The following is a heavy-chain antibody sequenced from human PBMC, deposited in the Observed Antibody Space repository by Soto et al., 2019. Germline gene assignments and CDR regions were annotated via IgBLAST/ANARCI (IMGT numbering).Heavy chain of an antibody. D-gene: IGHD3-3*01. CDR3: AGTAFGVVIPYYYYGMDV. V-gene: IGHV4-4*02. Sequence: SETLSLTCAVSGGSNSSSNWWSWVRQPPGKGLEWIGEIYHSGSTNYNPSLKSRVTISVDKSKNQFSLKLSSVTAADTAVYYCAGTAFGVVIPYYYYGMDVWGQGTTVTV. CDR1: GGSNSSSNW. J-gene: IGHJ6*02. CDR2: IYHSGST.